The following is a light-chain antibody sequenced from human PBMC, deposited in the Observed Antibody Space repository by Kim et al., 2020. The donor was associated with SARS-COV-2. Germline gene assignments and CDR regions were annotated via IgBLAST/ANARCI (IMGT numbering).Light chain of an antibody. V-gene: IGLV2-11*01. CDR2: AVS. CDR3: CSYPGTDPSTV. CDR1: SSGVGDYNY. Sequence: HSVTIACAGPSSGVGDYNYVSWDQHHPGKAPKLIIYAVSKRPTGVPDRFTGSKSGNSASLTISGLKAEDEAVYSCCSYPGTDPSTVFGTGTKVTVL. J-gene: IGLJ1*01.